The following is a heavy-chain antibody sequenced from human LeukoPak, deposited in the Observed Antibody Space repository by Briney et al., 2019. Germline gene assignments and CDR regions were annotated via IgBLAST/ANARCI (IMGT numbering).Heavy chain of an antibody. V-gene: IGHV4-34*01. D-gene: IGHD3-10*01. J-gene: IGHJ4*02. CDR2: INHSGST. CDR3: AQTNNYYGSGTYDY. CDR1: GGSFSGYY. Sequence: SETLSLTCAVYGGSFSGYYWSWIRQPPGKGLEWIGEINHSGSTNYNPSLKSRVTISGDTSKNQFSLKLSSVTAADTAVYYCAQTNNYYGSGTYDYWGQGTLVTVSS.